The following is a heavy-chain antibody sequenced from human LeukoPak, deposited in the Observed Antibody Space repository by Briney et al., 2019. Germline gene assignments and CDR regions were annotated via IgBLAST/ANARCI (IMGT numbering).Heavy chain of an antibody. CDR2: ISYDGSNK. V-gene: IGHV3-30*03. CDR1: GFTFSSYG. CDR3: ARGRTFFGVVIGFSVYFDY. Sequence: GRSLRLSCAASGFTFSSYGMHWVRQAPGKGLEWVAVISYDGSNKYYADSVKGRFTISRDNAKNSLYLQMNSLRAEDTAVYYCARGRTFFGVVIGFSVYFDYWGQGTLVTVSS. J-gene: IGHJ4*02. D-gene: IGHD3-3*01.